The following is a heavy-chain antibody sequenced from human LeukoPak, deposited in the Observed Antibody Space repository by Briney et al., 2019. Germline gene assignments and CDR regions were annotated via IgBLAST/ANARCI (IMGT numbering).Heavy chain of an antibody. Sequence: SETLSLTCNVSGVSISSSSYYWGWIRQPPGNGLEWIGSIYSSGSTYYNSSLKSRVTISIDTSKNLVSLKMSSVTAADTAVYYCAKSGGYGLIDYWGQGTLVTVSS. CDR1: GVSISSSSYY. CDR2: IYSSGST. J-gene: IGHJ4*01. CDR3: AKSGGYGLIDY. V-gene: IGHV4-39*01. D-gene: IGHD6-25*01.